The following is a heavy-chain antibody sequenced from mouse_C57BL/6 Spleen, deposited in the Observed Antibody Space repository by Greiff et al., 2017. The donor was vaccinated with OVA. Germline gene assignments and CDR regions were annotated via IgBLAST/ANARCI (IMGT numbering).Heavy chain of an antibody. CDR2: IDPETGGT. J-gene: IGHJ1*03. Sequence: QVQLQQSGAELVRPGASVTLSCKASGYTFTDYEMHWVKQTPVHGLEWIGAIDPETGGTAYNQKFKGKAILTADKSSSTAYMELRSLTSEDSAVYYCTRDDTVVPYWYFDVWGTGTTVTVSS. V-gene: IGHV1-15*01. D-gene: IGHD1-1*01. CDR1: GYTFTDYE. CDR3: TRDDTVVPYWYFDV.